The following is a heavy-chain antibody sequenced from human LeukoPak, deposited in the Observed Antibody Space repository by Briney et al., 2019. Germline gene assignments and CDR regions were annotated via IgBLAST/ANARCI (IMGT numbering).Heavy chain of an antibody. D-gene: IGHD2-2*02. Sequence: ASVKVSCKASGYTFTSYYMHWVRQAPGQGLEWIGIINPSGGSTSYAQKFQGRVTMTRDTSTSTVYMELSSLRSEDTAVYYCARAGGGVVVPAAISRRPKENIVYYYYYMDVWGKGTTVTVSS. CDR3: ARAGGGVVVPAAISRRPKENIVYYYYYMDV. V-gene: IGHV1-46*03. CDR1: GYTFTSYY. J-gene: IGHJ6*03. CDR2: INPSGGST.